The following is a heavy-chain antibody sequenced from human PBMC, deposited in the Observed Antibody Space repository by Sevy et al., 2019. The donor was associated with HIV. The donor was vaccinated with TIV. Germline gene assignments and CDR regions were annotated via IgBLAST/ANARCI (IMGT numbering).Heavy chain of an antibody. CDR1: GFSLKNVW. V-gene: IGHV3-15*01. D-gene: IGHD1-26*01. CDR3: ATVLGAGAAGAFEI. CDR2: AKRKSGGGSI. Sequence: GGSLRLSCAGSGFSLKNVWMTWVRQTPGKGLEWVGHAKRKSGGGSIDYGSPVNGRFTISRDDSKDMLYLQMSSLKTEDTGVYYCATVLGAGAAGAFEIWGQGTMVTVSS. J-gene: IGHJ3*02.